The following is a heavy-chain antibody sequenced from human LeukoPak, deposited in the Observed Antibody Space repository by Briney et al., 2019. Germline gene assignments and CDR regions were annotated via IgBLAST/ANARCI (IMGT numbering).Heavy chain of an antibody. CDR2: IRFNGN. V-gene: IGHV3-30*02. J-gene: IGHJ4*02. CDR1: GFTFSNYA. D-gene: IGHD7-27*01. Sequence: GGSLRLSCAASGFTFSNYAIHWVRQAPGNGLEWVASIRFNGNFYADYVKGRFTISRDNSKSTVSLQMDTLRTEDTALYYCARENWDFDFWGQGTLVTVSS. CDR3: ARENWDFDF.